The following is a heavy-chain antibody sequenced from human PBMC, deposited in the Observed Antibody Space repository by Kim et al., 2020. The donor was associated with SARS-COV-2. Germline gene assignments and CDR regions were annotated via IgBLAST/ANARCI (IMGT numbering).Heavy chain of an antibody. CDR3: ANTRNYYYYYGMDV. Sequence: GGSLRLSCAASGFTFSSYEMNWVRQAPGKGLEWVSYISSSGSTIYYADSVKGRFTISRDNAKNSLYLQMNSLRAEDTAVYYCANTRNYYYYYGMDVWGQGTTVTVSS. CDR2: ISSSGSTI. V-gene: IGHV3-48*03. D-gene: IGHD1-1*01. CDR1: GFTFSSYE. J-gene: IGHJ6*02.